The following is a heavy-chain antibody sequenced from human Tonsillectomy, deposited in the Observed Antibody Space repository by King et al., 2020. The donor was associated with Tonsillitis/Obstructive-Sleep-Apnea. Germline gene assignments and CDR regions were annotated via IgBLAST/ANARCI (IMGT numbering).Heavy chain of an antibody. D-gene: IGHD4-23*01. CDR3: ARDLRYGGNSLFQH. CDR1: GLTFSTYG. CDR2: TWNDGGNK. V-gene: IGHV3-33*01. J-gene: IGHJ1*01. Sequence: VQLVESGGGVVQPGRSLRLSCAASGLTFSTYGMHWVRQAPGKGLEWVAVTWNDGGNKYYADSVTGRFTIPRDNSKNTLYLQMNSLRAEDTAVYYCARDLRYGGNSLFQHWGQGALVTVSS.